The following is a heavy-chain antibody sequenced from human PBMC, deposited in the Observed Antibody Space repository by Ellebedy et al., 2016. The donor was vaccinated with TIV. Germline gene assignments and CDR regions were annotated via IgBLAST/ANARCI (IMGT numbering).Heavy chain of an antibody. CDR1: GGSISSSNW. J-gene: IGHJ6*02. V-gene: IGHV4-4*02. CDR3: ARDDVVVVTAIRDYYYYYGMDV. Sequence: SETLSLXXAVSGGSISSSNWWSRVRQPPGKGLEWIGEIYHNGSTNYNPSLKSRVTISVDKSKNQFSLKLSSVTAADTAVYYCARDDVVVVTAIRDYYYYYGMDVWGQGTTVTVSS. CDR2: IYHNGST. D-gene: IGHD2-21*02.